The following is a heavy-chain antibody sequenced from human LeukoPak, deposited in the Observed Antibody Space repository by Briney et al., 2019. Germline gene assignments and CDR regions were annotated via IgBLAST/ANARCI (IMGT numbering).Heavy chain of an antibody. D-gene: IGHD3-9*01. J-gene: IGHJ5*02. CDR3: TTLRYFDWLLS. Sequence: PGGSLRLSCAASGFTFSKAWMSCVRQAPGEGLEWVGRIKSKADGGTTDYAAPVKGRFTFSRDDSKNTLYLQMNSLKTEDTAVYYCTTLRYFDWLLSWGQGTLVTVSS. V-gene: IGHV3-15*01. CDR1: GFTFSKAW. CDR2: IKSKADGGTT.